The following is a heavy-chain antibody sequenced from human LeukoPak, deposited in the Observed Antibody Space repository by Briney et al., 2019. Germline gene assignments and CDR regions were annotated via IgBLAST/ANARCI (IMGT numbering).Heavy chain of an antibody. CDR1: GFTFSSYA. D-gene: IGHD2-15*01. CDR3: TTDPANCSGGSCYSDPLDY. Sequence: GGSLRLSCAASGFTFSSYAMHWVRKAPGKGLEWVAVISYVGGSEYYADSVKGRFTISRDNSKNTLYLQMNSLRAEDTAVYYCTTDPANCSGGSCYSDPLDYWGQGTLVTVSS. J-gene: IGHJ4*02. CDR2: ISYVGGSE. V-gene: IGHV3-30*04.